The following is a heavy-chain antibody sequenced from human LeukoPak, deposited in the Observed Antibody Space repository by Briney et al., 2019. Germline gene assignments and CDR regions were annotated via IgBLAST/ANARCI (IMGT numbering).Heavy chain of an antibody. CDR3: AKDYPSAVGASPFEY. D-gene: IGHD1-26*01. Sequence: PGGSLRLSCAASDFTFSSSGMHWVRQAPGKGLEWVTFIGYDGSNNYDGSSKYYADSVKGRFTISRDNSKNTLYLQMNSLRPEDTALYYCAKDYPSAVGASPFEYWGQGTLVTVS. V-gene: IGHV3-30*02. CDR1: DFTFSSSG. CDR2: IGYDGSNNYDGSSK. J-gene: IGHJ4*02.